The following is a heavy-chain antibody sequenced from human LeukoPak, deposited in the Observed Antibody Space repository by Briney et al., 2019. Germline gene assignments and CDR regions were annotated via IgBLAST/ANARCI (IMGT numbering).Heavy chain of an antibody. Sequence: PSETLSLTCTVSGFSISSGHFWGWIRQSPAKGLEWIGSIGNPHHGHGGDVYYRPSLRSRVSLSVDTSRNSFSLRLTSVTAADTAVYYCARDLVCSGGSCYSVWFDPWGQGTLVTVSS. CDR3: ARDLVCSGGSCYSVWFDP. D-gene: IGHD2-15*01. V-gene: IGHV4-38-2*02. CDR2: IGNPHHGHGGDV. CDR1: GFSISSGHF. J-gene: IGHJ5*02.